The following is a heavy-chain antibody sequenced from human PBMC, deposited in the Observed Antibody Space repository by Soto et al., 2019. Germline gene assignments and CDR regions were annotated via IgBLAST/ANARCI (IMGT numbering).Heavy chain of an antibody. J-gene: IGHJ5*02. V-gene: IGHV3-23*01. D-gene: IGHD5-18*01. CDR2: ISGSGSST. Sequence: TGGSLRLSCAASGFSFGSYAMNWVRQAPGKGLEWVSGISGSGSSTYYADSVKGRFTISRDNAKNSLYLQMNSLRAEDTAVYYCARDGGYSYASPTWGQGTLVTVSS. CDR1: GFSFGSYA. CDR3: ARDGGYSYASPT.